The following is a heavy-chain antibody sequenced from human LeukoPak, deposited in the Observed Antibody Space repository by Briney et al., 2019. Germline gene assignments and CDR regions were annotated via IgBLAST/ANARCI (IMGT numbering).Heavy chain of an antibody. V-gene: IGHV3-30*18. J-gene: IGHJ4*02. D-gene: IGHD3-16*02. CDR2: ISYDGSNK. Sequence: GGSLRLSCAASGFTFSSYGMHWVRQAPGKGLEWVAVISYDGSNKYYADSVKGRFTISRDNSKNTLYLQMNSLRAEDTAVYYCAKENYYDYVWGSYRYFDYWGQGTLVTVSS. CDR1: GFTFSSYG. CDR3: AKENYYDYVWGSYRYFDY.